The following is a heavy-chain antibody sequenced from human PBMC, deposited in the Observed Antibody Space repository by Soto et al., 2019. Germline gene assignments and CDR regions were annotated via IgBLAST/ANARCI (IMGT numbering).Heavy chain of an antibody. V-gene: IGHV4-59*01. Sequence: SETLSLTCTISGGSISTYYWSWIRQPPGKGLEWIGYIYYSGSTNYNPSLRSRVTISVDTSKNQFSLKLSSVTAADTAVYYCARRESLNDAFDIWGQGTMVTVSS. CDR2: IYYSGST. CDR1: GGSISTYY. CDR3: ARRESLNDAFDI. D-gene: IGHD1-26*01. J-gene: IGHJ3*02.